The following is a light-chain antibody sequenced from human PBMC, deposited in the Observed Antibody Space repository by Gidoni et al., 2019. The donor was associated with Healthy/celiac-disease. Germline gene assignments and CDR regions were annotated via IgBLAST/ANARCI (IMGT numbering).Light chain of an antibody. V-gene: IGKV3-20*01. CDR2: GAS. CDR3: QQYGSWIT. J-gene: IGKJ5*01. CDR1: QSVSSSY. Sequence: VLTQSPGPLSLSPGERATLSCRASQSVSSSYLAWYQQKPGQAPRLLIYGASSRATGIPDMFSGSGSGTDFTLTISRLAPEDFAVYYWQQYGSWITFGQXTRLDIK.